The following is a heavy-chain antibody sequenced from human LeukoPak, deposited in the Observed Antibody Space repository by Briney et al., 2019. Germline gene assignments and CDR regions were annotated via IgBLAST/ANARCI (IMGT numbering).Heavy chain of an antibody. Sequence: KTSETLSLTCTVSGGSISSGDYYWSWIRQPPGKGLEWIGYIYYSGSTYYNPSLKSRVTISVDTSKNQFSLKLSSVTAADTAVYYCATSMVRGVIVYWGQGTLVTVSS. CDR2: IYYSGST. V-gene: IGHV4-30-4*08. D-gene: IGHD3-10*01. J-gene: IGHJ4*02. CDR3: ATSMVRGVIVY. CDR1: GGSISSGDYY.